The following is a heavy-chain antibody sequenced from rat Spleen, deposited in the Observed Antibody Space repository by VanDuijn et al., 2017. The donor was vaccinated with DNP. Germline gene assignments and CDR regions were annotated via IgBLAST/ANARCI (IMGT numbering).Heavy chain of an antibody. CDR3: GRHGRGNPPFDY. CDR1: GFTFSDYN. V-gene: IGHV5-7*01. CDR2: ISYDGSST. Sequence: EVQLVESGGGLVHPGRSLKLSCAGSGFTFSDYNMVWVRQAPKKGLEWVATISYDGSSTNYRDSVKGRFTISRDNAKSTLYLQMDSLRSEDTATYYCGRHGRGNPPFDYWGQGVTVTVSS. J-gene: IGHJ2*01. D-gene: IGHD4-5*01.